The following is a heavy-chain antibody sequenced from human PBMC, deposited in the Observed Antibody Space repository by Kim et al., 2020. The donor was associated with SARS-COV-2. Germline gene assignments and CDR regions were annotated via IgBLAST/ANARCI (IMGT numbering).Heavy chain of an antibody. V-gene: IGHV3-33*05. J-gene: IGHJ5*01. CDR1: GFTFSSYG. D-gene: IGHD6-13*01. Sequence: GGSLRLSCSASGFTFSSYGMHWVRQAPGKGLEWVAVISYDGSNKYYADSVKGRFTISRDNSKNTLYLQMNSLRAEDTAVYYCARDINTGYSSSWYDYWG. CDR3: ARDINTGYSSSWYDY. CDR2: ISYDGSNK.